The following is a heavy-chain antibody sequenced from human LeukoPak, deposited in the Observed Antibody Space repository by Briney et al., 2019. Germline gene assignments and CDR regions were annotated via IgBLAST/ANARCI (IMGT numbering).Heavy chain of an antibody. J-gene: IGHJ4*02. Sequence: SQTLSLTCTVSGYSISSGYYWGWIRQPPGKGLEWIGSIYHSGSTYYNPSLKSRVTISVDTSTNQFSLKLSSVTAADTAVYYCARDLRDGYKMGSFDYWGQGTLVTVS. V-gene: IGHV4-38-2*02. CDR2: IYHSGST. D-gene: IGHD5-24*01. CDR3: ARDLRDGYKMGSFDY. CDR1: GYSISSGYY.